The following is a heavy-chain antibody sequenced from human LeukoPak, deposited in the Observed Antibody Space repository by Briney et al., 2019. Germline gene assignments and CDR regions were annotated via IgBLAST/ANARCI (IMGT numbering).Heavy chain of an antibody. CDR2: ISYDGSNK. V-gene: IGHV3-30*14. CDR3: VCSSSWSGGSIYYYYYGMDV. CDR1: GFTFSSYA. J-gene: IGHJ6*02. Sequence: GGSLRLSCAASGFTFSSYAMHWVRQAPGKGLEWVAVISYDGSNKYYADSVKGRFTISRDNSKNTLYLQMSSLRAEDTAVYYCVCSSSWSGGSIYYYYYGMDVWGQGTTVTVSS. D-gene: IGHD6-13*01.